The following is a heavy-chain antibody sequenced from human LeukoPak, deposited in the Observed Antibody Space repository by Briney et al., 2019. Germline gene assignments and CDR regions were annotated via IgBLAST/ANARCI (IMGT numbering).Heavy chain of an antibody. D-gene: IGHD6-13*01. CDR3: ARNRRQQLVPSDFDY. V-gene: IGHV3-11*03. Sequence: GGSLRLSCAASGFTFSDYYMSWIRQAPGKGLEWVSYISSSSSYTNYADSVKGQFTISRDNAENSLYLQLNSLRAEDTAVYYCARNRRQQLVPSDFDYWGQGTLVTVSS. CDR2: ISSSSSYT. J-gene: IGHJ4*02. CDR1: GFTFSDYY.